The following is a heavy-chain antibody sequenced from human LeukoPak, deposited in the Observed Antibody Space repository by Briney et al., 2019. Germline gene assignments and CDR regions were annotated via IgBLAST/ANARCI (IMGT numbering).Heavy chain of an antibody. CDR3: ARDGDYDILTGYYGSKATFDY. CDR1: GYTFTSYY. D-gene: IGHD3-9*01. Sequence: ASVKVSRKASGYTFTSYYMHWVRQAPGQGLEWMGIINPSGGSTSYAQKFQGRVTMTRDTSTSTVYMELSSLRSEDTAVYYCARDGDYDILTGYYGSKATFDYWGQGTLVTVSS. V-gene: IGHV1-46*01. J-gene: IGHJ4*02. CDR2: INPSGGST.